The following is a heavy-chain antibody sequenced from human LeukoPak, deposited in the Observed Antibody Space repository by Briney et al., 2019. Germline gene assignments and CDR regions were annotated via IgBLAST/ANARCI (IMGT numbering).Heavy chain of an antibody. Sequence: GASVKVSCKASGYTFSSYYFHWVRQAPGQGLEWMGLINPSGGATSFAQKFRGRVTMTRDMSTGTVFMELSSLRSDDTAVYFCAKNYYDTAAHFGYGGKGTLVTVSS. J-gene: IGHJ4*02. V-gene: IGHV1-46*01. D-gene: IGHD3-22*01. CDR1: GYTFSSYY. CDR3: AKNYYDTAAHFGY. CDR2: INPSGGAT.